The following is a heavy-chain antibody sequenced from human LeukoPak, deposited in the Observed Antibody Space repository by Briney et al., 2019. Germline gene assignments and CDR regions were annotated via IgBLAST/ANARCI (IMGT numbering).Heavy chain of an antibody. J-gene: IGHJ4*02. CDR1: GFTFSGHW. Sequence: GGSLRLSCAASGFTFSGHWMHWVRQAPGKGLVWVSRINSDGSITSYADSVKGRFTISRDNAKDTLYLQMNSLRAEDAAVYYCASPMWDTAIHDYWGQGTLVTVSS. V-gene: IGHV3-74*01. D-gene: IGHD5-18*01. CDR3: ASPMWDTAIHDY. CDR2: INSDGSIT.